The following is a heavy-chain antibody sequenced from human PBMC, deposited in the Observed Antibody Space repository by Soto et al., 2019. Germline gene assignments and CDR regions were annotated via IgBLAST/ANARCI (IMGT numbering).Heavy chain of an antibody. V-gene: IGHV1-69*06. CDR2: IVPTVDTS. Sequence: GASVKVSCKTSGATFSSYAITWVRQAPGQGLEWMGGIVPTVDTSTYAQKFQGRVTITADKFTNTVYMELSSLRSDDTAVYYCVRVVAIPGYPDNWGQGTPVTVS. CDR3: VRVVAIPGYPDN. D-gene: IGHD5-12*01. J-gene: IGHJ4*02. CDR1: GATFSSYA.